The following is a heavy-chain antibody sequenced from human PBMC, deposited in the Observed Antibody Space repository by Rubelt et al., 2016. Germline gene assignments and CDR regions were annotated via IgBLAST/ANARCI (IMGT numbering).Heavy chain of an antibody. Sequence: QVQLQQWGAGLLKPSETLSLTCAVYGGSFSGYYWSWIRQPPGKGLDWTGAINHRGSTHHNPSPKGRCTLSVNTSKNRFSLKLSSVTAADTAGYYCARGRPPIVVVTAITNWFDPWGQGTLVTVSS. CDR1: GGSFSGYY. CDR2: INHRGST. CDR3: ARGRPPIVVVTAITNWFDP. V-gene: IGHV4-34*01. D-gene: IGHD2-21*02. J-gene: IGHJ5*02.